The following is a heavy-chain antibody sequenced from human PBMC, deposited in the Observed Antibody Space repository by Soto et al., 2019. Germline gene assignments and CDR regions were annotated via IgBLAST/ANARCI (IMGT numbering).Heavy chain of an antibody. J-gene: IGHJ4*02. V-gene: IGHV3-30*03. Sequence: QVRLVESGGDLVQPGRSLRLSCAASGFTFGSYGMHWVRQAPGKGLEWVAMISYDGRHQYYADSVKGRFTISRDNFKDTLYLQMNGLTPEDPAIYFCPRELDIPPDYYFDYWGQGNLVTVSS. CDR1: GFTFGSYG. CDR3: PRELDIPPDYYFDY. D-gene: IGHD5-12*01. CDR2: ISYDGRHQ.